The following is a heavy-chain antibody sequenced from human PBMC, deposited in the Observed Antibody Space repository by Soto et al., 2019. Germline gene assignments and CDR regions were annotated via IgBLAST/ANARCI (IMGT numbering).Heavy chain of an antibody. Sequence: QLQLQESGPGLVKPSETLSLTCNVSGAFTDSTIHYWAWIRQSPGKGLEWIGSISHSGSTHYNPSLKSRITISADKPKNHFSLTLTTVTPADTAVYFCTRHIDYNILTGYFDWGQGTLVTVS. V-gene: IGHV4-39*01. CDR1: GAFTDSTIHY. CDR3: TRHIDYNILTGYFD. D-gene: IGHD3-9*01. J-gene: IGHJ4*02. CDR2: ISHSGST.